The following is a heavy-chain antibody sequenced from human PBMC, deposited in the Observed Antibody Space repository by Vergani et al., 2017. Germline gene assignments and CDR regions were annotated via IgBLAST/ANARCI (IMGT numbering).Heavy chain of an antibody. Sequence: QVQLVQSGAEVKKPGSSVKVSCTASGGTFSSYAISWVRQAPGQGLEWMGRIIPIFGTANYAQKFQGRVTITADESTSTAYMELSSLRSEDTAVYYCAKDGKENSDYGYCDYWGQGTLVTVAS. D-gene: IGHD4-17*01. CDR1: GGTFSSYA. CDR3: AKDGKENSDYGYCDY. CDR2: IIPIFGTA. V-gene: IGHV1-69*13. J-gene: IGHJ4*02.